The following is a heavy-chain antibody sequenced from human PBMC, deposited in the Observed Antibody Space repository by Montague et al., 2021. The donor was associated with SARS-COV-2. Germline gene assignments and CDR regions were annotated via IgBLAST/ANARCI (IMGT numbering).Heavy chain of an antibody. V-gene: IGHV6-1*01. Sequence: CAISGDSVSSNSAAWDWIRQSPSRGLEWQGRTYYRSQWYNDYAVSVGSRIAINPDTSKNHFSLQLDSVTPEDTAVYYCARSQHCGGGRCYSLSWFDPWGQGTQVIVSS. CDR2: TYYRSQWYN. CDR3: ARSQHCGGGRCYSLSWFDP. J-gene: IGHJ5*02. CDR1: GDSVSSNSAA. D-gene: IGHD2-15*01.